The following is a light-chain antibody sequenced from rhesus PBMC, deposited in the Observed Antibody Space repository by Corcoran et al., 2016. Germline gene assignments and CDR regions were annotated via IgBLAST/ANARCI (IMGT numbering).Light chain of an antibody. J-gene: IGKJ1*01. CDR3: QQYDTLPWT. CDR1: QAISTY. CDR2: SAN. Sequence: DIQMTQSPSSLSASVGDRVTITCRPSQAISTYLTWYQQKPEKAPNLLIYSANRLESGVPSRFSGSGSGTEFTLTISSLQPEDFATYYCQQYDTLPWTFGHGTKVEI. V-gene: IGKV1-32*01.